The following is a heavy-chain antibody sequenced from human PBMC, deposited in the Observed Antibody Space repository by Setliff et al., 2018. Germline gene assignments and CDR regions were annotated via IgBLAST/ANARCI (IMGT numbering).Heavy chain of an antibody. V-gene: IGHV4-61*09. CDR3: ARSPSSGAYWNPRPFYSDY. J-gene: IGHJ4*02. Sequence: SETLSLTCSVSGASITSGGFYWTWIRQPAGKGLEWIGHISPSGSTTYNPSVKGRVTISLDTSKNHFSLKLDSVTAADTALYYCARSPSSGAYWNPRPFYSDYWARGTLVTVSS. D-gene: IGHD1-26*01. CDR2: ISPSGST. CDR1: GASITSGGFY.